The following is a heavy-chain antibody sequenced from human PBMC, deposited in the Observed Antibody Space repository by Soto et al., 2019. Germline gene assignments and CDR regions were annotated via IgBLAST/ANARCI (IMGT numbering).Heavy chain of an antibody. D-gene: IGHD3-3*01. Sequence: SETLSLTCAVYGGSFSGYYWSWIRQPPGKGLEWIGEINHSGSTNYNPSLKSRVTISVDTSKNQFSLKLSSVTAADTAVYYCARSIRVSYYDFWSGYCYGMDVWGQGTTVTVSS. CDR2: INHSGST. V-gene: IGHV4-34*01. J-gene: IGHJ6*02. CDR1: GGSFSGYY. CDR3: ARSIRVSYYDFWSGYCYGMDV.